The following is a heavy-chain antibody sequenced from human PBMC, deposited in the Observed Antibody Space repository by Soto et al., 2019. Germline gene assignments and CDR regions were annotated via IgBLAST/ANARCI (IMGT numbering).Heavy chain of an antibody. D-gene: IGHD6-19*01. CDR2: INGSGDTT. CDR1: GFTFSSYV. CDR3: AKDYGSGWSADY. J-gene: IGHJ4*02. Sequence: PGGSLRLACAASGFTFSSYVMSWVRQTPGKRLEWVSGINGSGDTTYYADSVKGRCTVTRDNSRNTGFLQMNSLRGDDTAVYYCAKDYGSGWSADYWGQGALVTVSS. V-gene: IGHV3-23*01.